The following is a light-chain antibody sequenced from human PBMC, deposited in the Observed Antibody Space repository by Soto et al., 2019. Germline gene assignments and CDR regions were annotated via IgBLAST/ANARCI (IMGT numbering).Light chain of an antibody. CDR1: SSDVGAYDN. V-gene: IGLV2-14*01. CDR2: VVN. J-gene: IGLJ2*01. CDR3: SSYTSSNTLV. Sequence: QSALTQPASVSGSPGQSITISCTGTSSDVGAYDNVSWYHQCPGRAPKLMISVVNNRPSGVSNRFSGSKSGNTASLTISGLQTEDEADYYCSSYTSSNTLVFGGGTKLTVL.